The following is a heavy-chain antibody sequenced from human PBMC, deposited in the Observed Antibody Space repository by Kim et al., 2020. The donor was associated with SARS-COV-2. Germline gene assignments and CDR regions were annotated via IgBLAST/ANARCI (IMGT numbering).Heavy chain of an antibody. J-gene: IGHJ4*02. V-gene: IGHV4-34*01. CDR1: GGSFSGYY. Sequence: SETLSLTCAVYGGSFSGYYWSWIRQPPGKGLEWIGEINHSGSTNYNPSLKSRVTISVDTSKNQFSLKLSSVTAADTAVYYCARCPAFWSGYSDWGQGTLVTVSS. D-gene: IGHD3-3*01. CDR3: ARCPAFWSGYSD. CDR2: INHSGST.